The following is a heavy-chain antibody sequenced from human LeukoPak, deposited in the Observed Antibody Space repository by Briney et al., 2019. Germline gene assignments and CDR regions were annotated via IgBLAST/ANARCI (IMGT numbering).Heavy chain of an antibody. Sequence: SVKVSCKASGGTFSSYAISWVRQAPGQGLEWMGGIIPIFGTANYAQKFQGRVTITADESTSTAYMELSSLRSEDTAVYYCARDDLAYCGGDCYRHFDYWGQGTLVTVSS. V-gene: IGHV1-69*13. J-gene: IGHJ4*02. D-gene: IGHD2-21*02. CDR1: GGTFSSYA. CDR3: ARDDLAYCGGDCYRHFDY. CDR2: IIPIFGTA.